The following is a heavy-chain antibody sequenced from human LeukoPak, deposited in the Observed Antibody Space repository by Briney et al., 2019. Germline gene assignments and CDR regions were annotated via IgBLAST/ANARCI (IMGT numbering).Heavy chain of an antibody. CDR3: LRVLLYGSRRYYNDYWFHP. CDR1: GYTFTSYG. D-gene: IGHD3-10*01. Sequence: SVKVSCKASGYTFTSYGISWVRQAPGQGLEWMGGISANNGNTNYAQKLQGRGTMTTDTSTSTDHRALRSLRFADTAVYACLRVLLYGSRRYYNDYWFHPWGQGTPVTVSS. J-gene: IGHJ5*02. V-gene: IGHV1-18*04. CDR2: ISANNGNT.